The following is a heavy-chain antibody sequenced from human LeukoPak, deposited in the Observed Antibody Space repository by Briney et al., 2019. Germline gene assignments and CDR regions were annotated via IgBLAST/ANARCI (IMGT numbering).Heavy chain of an antibody. CDR2: MNQDGSQK. Sequence: PGGSLRLSCVVSGFRFNNYWMTWVRQVPGKGLEWVANMNQDGSQKYYVDSVRGRFTISRDNAKSSLYLQMNSVRAEDTAVYYCARDVGYYWGPGTLVTVSS. V-gene: IGHV3-7*03. J-gene: IGHJ4*02. D-gene: IGHD1-26*01. CDR1: GFRFNNYW. CDR3: ARDVGYY.